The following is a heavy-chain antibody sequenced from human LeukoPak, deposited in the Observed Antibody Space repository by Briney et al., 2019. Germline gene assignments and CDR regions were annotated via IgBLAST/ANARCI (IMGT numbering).Heavy chain of an antibody. J-gene: IGHJ1*01. Sequence: PSETLSLTCAVYGGSFSGYYWSWIRQPPGKGLEWIGEINHSGSTNYNPSLKSRVTISVDTSKNQFSLKLSSVTAADTAVYYCARGYQRTRNAFQHWGQGTLVTVSS. CDR3: ARGYQRTRNAFQH. D-gene: IGHD2-2*01. CDR2: INHSGST. CDR1: GGSFSGYY. V-gene: IGHV4-34*01.